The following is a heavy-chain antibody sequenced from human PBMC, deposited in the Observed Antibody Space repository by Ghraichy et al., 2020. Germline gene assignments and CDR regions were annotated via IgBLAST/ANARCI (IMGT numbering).Heavy chain of an antibody. CDR3: ASGGWYGLTMDN. Sequence: SETLSLTCVVSGDSITNSNWWSWVRQPPGKDLEWIAEIHHTGNSNYNPSLQSRVSISIDKSKNHFSLSLNSITAADTAVYYCASGGWYGLTMDNWGLGTLVTGSS. CDR1: GDSITNSNW. J-gene: IGHJ4*02. CDR2: IHHTGNS. D-gene: IGHD6-19*01. V-gene: IGHV4/OR15-8*02.